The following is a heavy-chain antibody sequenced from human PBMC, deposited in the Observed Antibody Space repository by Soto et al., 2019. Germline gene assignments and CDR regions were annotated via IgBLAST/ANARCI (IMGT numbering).Heavy chain of an antibody. D-gene: IGHD1-26*01. Sequence: ASVKVSCKAPGYTFTSYDINWVRQATGQGLEWMGWMNPNSGNTGYAQKFQGRVTMTRNTSISTAYMELSSLRSEDTAVYYCARGGPSGGYFLYYYGMDVWGQGTTVTVSS. CDR1: GYTFTSYD. J-gene: IGHJ6*02. V-gene: IGHV1-8*01. CDR2: MNPNSGNT. CDR3: ARGGPSGGYFLYYYGMDV.